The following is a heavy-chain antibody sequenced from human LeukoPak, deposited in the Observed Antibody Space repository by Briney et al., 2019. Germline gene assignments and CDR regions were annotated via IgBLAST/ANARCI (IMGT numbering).Heavy chain of an antibody. CDR1: GGSFSGYY. D-gene: IGHD5-18*01. CDR2: IYYSGST. V-gene: IGHV4-30-4*08. CDR3: ARGGTAMVTRYFDY. Sequence: SETLSLTCAVYGGSFSGYYWSWIRQPPGKGLEWIGYIYYSGSTYYNPSLKSRVTISVDTSKNQFSLKLSPVTAADTAVYYCARGGTAMVTRYFDYWGQGTLVTVSS. J-gene: IGHJ4*02.